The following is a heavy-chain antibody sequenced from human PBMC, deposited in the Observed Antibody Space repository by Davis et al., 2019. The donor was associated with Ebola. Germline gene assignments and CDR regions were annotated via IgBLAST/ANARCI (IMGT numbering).Heavy chain of an antibody. CDR2: ISAYNGNT. CDR3: ARSSLYYDFWSGYPIPPNYYYGMDV. V-gene: IGHV1-18*04. J-gene: IGHJ6*02. Sequence: ASVKVSCKASGYTFTSYGISWVRQAPGQGLEWMGWISAYNGNTNYAQKLQGRVTITADESTSTAYMELSSLRSEDTAVYYCARSSLYYDFWSGYPIPPNYYYGMDVWGQGTTVTVSS. D-gene: IGHD3-3*01. CDR1: GYTFTSYG.